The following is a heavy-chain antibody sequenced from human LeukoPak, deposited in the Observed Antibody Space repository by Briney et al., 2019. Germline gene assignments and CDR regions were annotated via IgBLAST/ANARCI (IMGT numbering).Heavy chain of an antibody. D-gene: IGHD3-10*01. CDR2: IRYDGSNK. CDR1: GFTFSSYG. CDR3: ATQAYYYGSGSYLDV. V-gene: IGHV3-30*02. J-gene: IGHJ6*04. Sequence: PGGSLRLSCAASGFTFSSYGMHWVRQAPGKGLEWVAFIRYDGSNKYYADSVKGRFTISRDNSKNTLYLQMNSLRAEDTAVYYCATQAYYYGSGSYLDVWGKGTTVTISS.